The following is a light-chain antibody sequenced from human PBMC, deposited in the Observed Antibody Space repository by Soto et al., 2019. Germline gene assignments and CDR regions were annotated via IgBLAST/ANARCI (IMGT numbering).Light chain of an antibody. J-gene: IGKJ2*01. V-gene: IGKV1-33*01. CDR3: QQYGSFPYT. Sequence: DIQMTQSPSSLSASVGDRVTITCQASQDIRKYLNWFQQKPGKAPKLLIYGASSLETGLPSRFTGSGSATHFTFTITSLQPEDIATYYCQQYGSFPYTFGQGTELEI. CDR1: QDIRKY. CDR2: GAS.